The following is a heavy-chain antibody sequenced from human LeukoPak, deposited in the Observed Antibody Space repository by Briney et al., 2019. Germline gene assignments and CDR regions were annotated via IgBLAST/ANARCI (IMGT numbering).Heavy chain of an antibody. CDR3: AKPRTLGTGYRGYFDY. V-gene: IGHV3-30*18. Sequence: QPGGSLRLSCAASGFTFSSYGMHWVRQAPGKGLEWVAVISYDGGNKYYADSVKGRFTISRDNSKNTPYLQMNSLRAEDTAVYYCAKPRTLGTGYRGYFDYWGQGTLVTVSS. D-gene: IGHD1-1*01. J-gene: IGHJ4*02. CDR1: GFTFSSYG. CDR2: ISYDGGNK.